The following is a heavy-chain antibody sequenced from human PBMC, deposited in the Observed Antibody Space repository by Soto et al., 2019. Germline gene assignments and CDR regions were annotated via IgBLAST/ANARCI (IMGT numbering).Heavy chain of an antibody. CDR3: INTGPEDWPLDY. Sequence: QITLKESGPTLVRPTQTLTLTCAFSGFSLSTSGVGVGWTRQPPGKALEWLAVIYWDDSKHYSPSLRSGPTITKDTPKSQVVLTMSNMDIMDTVTDYCINTGPEDWPLDYWGQGTLVTVSS. J-gene: IGHJ4*02. D-gene: IGHD3-9*01. CDR2: IYWDDSK. V-gene: IGHV2-5*02. CDR1: GFSLSTSGVG.